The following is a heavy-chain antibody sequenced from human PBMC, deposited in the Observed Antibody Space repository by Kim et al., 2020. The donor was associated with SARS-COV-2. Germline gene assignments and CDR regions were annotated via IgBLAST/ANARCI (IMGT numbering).Heavy chain of an antibody. V-gene: IGHV3-9*01. CDR3: AKDEGYCTGGVCYTFDY. J-gene: IGHJ4*02. CDR2: ISWNSGSI. Sequence: SLRLSCAASGFTFDDYAMHWVRQAPGKGLEWVSGISWNSGSIGYADSVKGRFTISRDNAKNSLYLQMNSLRAEDTALYYCAKDEGYCTGGVCYTFDYWGQGTLVTVSS. D-gene: IGHD2-8*02. CDR1: GFTFDDYA.